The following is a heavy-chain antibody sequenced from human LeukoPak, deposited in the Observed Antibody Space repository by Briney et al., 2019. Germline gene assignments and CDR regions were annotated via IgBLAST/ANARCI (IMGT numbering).Heavy chain of an antibody. CDR3: ARHEGLLAYYDY. CDR1: GYSISSAYY. V-gene: IGHV4-38-2*02. Sequence: PSETLSLTCTVSGYSISSAYYWAWIRQPPGKGLEWIGSMHHSESTTYNPSLKSRVTISVDTSKNQFSLKLSSVTAADTAVYYCARHEGLLAYYDYWGQGTLVTVSS. J-gene: IGHJ4*02. D-gene: IGHD3-3*01. CDR2: MHHSEST.